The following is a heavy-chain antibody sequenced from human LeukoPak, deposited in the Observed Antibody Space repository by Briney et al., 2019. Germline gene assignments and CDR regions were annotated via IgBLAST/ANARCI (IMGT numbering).Heavy chain of an antibody. Sequence: GRSLRLSCAASGFTFSSYGMHWVRQAPGKGLEWVAVIWYDGSNKYYADSVKGRFTISRDNSKNTLYLQMNSLRAEDTAVYYCAREGRDGYFDYWGQGTLVTVSS. J-gene: IGHJ4*02. CDR2: IWYDGSNK. CDR3: AREGRDGYFDY. CDR1: GFTFSSYG. V-gene: IGHV3-33*01. D-gene: IGHD5-24*01.